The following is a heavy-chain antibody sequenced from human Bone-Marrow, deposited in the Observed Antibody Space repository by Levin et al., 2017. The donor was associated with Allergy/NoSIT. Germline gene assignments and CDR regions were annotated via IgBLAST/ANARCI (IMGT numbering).Heavy chain of an antibody. V-gene: IGHV3-21*01. CDR2: ISSSSSYI. CDR3: ARAGGGSCYFHY. D-gene: IGHD2-15*01. J-gene: IGHJ4*02. CDR1: GFTFSSYS. Sequence: GGSLRLSCAASGFTFSSYSMNWVRQAPGKGLEWVSSISSSSSYIYYADSVKGRFTISRDNAKNSLYLQMNSLRAEDTAVYYCARAGGGSCYFHYWGQGTLVTVSS.